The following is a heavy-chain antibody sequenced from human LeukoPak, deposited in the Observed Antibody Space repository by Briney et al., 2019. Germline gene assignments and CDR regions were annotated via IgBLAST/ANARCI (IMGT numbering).Heavy chain of an antibody. CDR3: AKDSTTHYYYGMDV. CDR1: AFTFTSYG. J-gene: IGHJ6*02. D-gene: IGHD4-11*01. V-gene: IGHV3-30*18. CDR2: ISYDGSNK. Sequence: RGSLRLSCAASAFTFTSYGMHWVRQAPGKGLEWVAVISYDGSNKYYADSVKGRFTISRDNSKNTLYLQMNSLRAEDTAVYYCAKDSTTHYYYGMDVWGQGTTVTVSS.